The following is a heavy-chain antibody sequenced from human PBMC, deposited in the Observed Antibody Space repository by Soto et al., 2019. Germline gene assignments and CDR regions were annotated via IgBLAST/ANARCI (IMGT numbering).Heavy chain of an antibody. D-gene: IGHD3-10*01. CDR1: GYTFTSYA. CDR3: ARDLAYYYGSGSYYIYWFDP. V-gene: IGHV1-3*01. CDR2: INAGNGNT. Sequence: ASVKVSCKASGYTFTSYAMHWVRQAPGQRLEWMGWINAGNGNTKYSQKFQGRVTITRDTSASTAYMELSSLRSEDTAVYYCARDLAYYYGSGSYYIYWFDPWGQGTLVTVSS. J-gene: IGHJ5*02.